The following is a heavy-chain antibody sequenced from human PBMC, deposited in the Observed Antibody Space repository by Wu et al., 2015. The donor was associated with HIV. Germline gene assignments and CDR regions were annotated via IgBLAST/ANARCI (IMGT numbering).Heavy chain of an antibody. D-gene: IGHD6-13*01. CDR1: GYTFPDYD. CDR2: MNPNSGNT. V-gene: IGHV1-8*01. CDR3: ARGFIAAAGTPPIHFDY. J-gene: IGHJ4*02. Sequence: QVQLVQSGTEVKKPGTSVKVSCKASGYTFPDYDINWVRQATGQGLEWMGWMNPNSGNTGYARKFQGRLTMTTNTSISTAFMELRSLRSEDTAIYFCARGFIAAAGTPPIHFDYWGPGTVGHSLR.